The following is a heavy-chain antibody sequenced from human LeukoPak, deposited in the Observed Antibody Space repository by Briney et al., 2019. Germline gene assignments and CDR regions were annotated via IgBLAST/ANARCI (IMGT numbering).Heavy chain of an antibody. CDR2: ISYDGSNK. Sequence: PGRSLRLSCAASGFTFNSYGMHWVRQAPGKGLEWVAVISYDGSNKYYADSVKGRFTISRDNSKNTLYLQMNSLRAEDTAVYYCARDGNYYGSGSYLDYWGQGTLVTVSS. CDR1: GFTFNSYG. D-gene: IGHD3-10*01. V-gene: IGHV3-30*03. J-gene: IGHJ4*02. CDR3: ARDGNYYGSGSYLDY.